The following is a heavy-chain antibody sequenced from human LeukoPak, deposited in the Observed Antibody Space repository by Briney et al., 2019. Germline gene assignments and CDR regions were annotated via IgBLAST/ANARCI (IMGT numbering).Heavy chain of an antibody. CDR1: GGAISGYY. CDR2: VYSSGST. D-gene: IGHD3-9*01. V-gene: IGHV4-4*07. Sequence: SDTLSLTCTVSGGAISGYYWSWIRQPAGKGLEWLGRVYSSGSTKYNPSLESRVTMSVDTSKNQFSLKLSSVTAADTAVYYCARDREVGYYDILTGYRYYYGMDVWGQGTTVTVSS. J-gene: IGHJ6*02. CDR3: ARDREVGYYDILTGYRYYYGMDV.